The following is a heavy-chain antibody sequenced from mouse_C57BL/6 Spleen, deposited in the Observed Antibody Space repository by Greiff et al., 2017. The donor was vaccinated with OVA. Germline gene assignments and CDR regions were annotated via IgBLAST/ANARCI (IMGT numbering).Heavy chain of an antibody. Sequence: DVKLVESGGGLVQPKGSLKLSCAASGFSFNTYAMNWVRQAPGKGLEWVARIRSKSNNYATYYADSVKDRFTISRDDSESMLYLQMNNLKTEDTAMYYCVRGGDVGDYWGQGTTLTVSS. J-gene: IGHJ2*01. CDR3: VRGGDVGDY. D-gene: IGHD3-1*01. CDR1: GFSFNTYA. CDR2: IRSKSNNYAT. V-gene: IGHV10-1*01.